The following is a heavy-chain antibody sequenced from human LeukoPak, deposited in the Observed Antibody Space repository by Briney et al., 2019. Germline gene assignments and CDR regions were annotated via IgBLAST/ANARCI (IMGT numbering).Heavy chain of an antibody. CDR3: ARQIGWNSRHYYYYYMDV. CDR2: FFYSGST. D-gene: IGHD1-7*01. Sequence: PSETLSLTCTVSGGSISSSSYYWGWIRQPPGKGLEWIGSFFYSGSTYYNPSLKSRVTISVDTSKNKFSLKLSSVTAADTAVYYCARQIGWNSRHYYYYYMDVWGKGTTVTVSS. V-gene: IGHV4-39*07. CDR1: GGSISSSSYY. J-gene: IGHJ6*03.